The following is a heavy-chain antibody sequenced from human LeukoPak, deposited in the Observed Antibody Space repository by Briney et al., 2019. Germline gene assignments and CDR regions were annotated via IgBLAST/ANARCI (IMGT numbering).Heavy chain of an antibody. CDR3: ARVFDS. Sequence: SETLSLTCAVYGGSFSGYYWSWIRQPPGKGLEWIGEINHSGSTNYNPSLKSRVSISIDTSRNQFSLKLTSVTAADTAVYYCARVFDSWGQGTLVTVSS. CDR1: GGSFSGYY. CDR2: INHSGST. V-gene: IGHV4-34*01. J-gene: IGHJ4*02.